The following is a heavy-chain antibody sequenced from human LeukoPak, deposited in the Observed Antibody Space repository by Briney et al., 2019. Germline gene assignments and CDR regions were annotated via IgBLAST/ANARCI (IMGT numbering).Heavy chain of an antibody. CDR1: GGSISSTSYY. J-gene: IGHJ4*02. V-gene: IGHV4-39*07. D-gene: IGHD2/OR15-2a*01. CDR2: IYYSGST. CDR3: ARGQKNTPFDY. Sequence: TTSETLSLTCTVSGGSISSTSYYWGWIRQPPGKGLEWIGNIYYSGSTYYNPSLKSRVTISVDTSKNQFSLKLSSVTAADTAVYYCARGQKNTPFDYWGQGTLVTVSS.